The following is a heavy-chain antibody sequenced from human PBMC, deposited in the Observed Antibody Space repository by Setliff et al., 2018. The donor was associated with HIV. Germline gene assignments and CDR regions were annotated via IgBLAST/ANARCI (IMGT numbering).Heavy chain of an antibody. CDR2: IYSSGSS. J-gene: IGHJ5*02. CDR1: GDSISSGSYY. Sequence: SETLSLTCTVSGDSISSGSYYWSWVRQPAGKGLEWIGRIYSSGSSNYNPSVKSRVTMSINTSKNQFSLRLNSVTAADTAVYYCARYRYYYDSSGYGRWFDPWGQGTLVTVSS. D-gene: IGHD3-22*01. V-gene: IGHV4-61*02. CDR3: ARYRYYYDSSGYGRWFDP.